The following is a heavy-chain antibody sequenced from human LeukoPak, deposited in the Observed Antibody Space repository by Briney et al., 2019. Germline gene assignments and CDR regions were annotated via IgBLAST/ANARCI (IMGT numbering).Heavy chain of an antibody. D-gene: IGHD3-22*01. Sequence: PSETLSLTCTVSGGSISSNSYYWGWIRQPPGKGLEWIGSIYYSGSTYYNPSLKSRVTISVDTSKNQFSLKLSSVTAADTAVYYCARAAYDSSGYAFDYWGQGTLVTVSS. CDR2: IYYSGST. V-gene: IGHV4-39*07. CDR1: GGSISSNSYY. J-gene: IGHJ4*02. CDR3: ARAAYDSSGYAFDY.